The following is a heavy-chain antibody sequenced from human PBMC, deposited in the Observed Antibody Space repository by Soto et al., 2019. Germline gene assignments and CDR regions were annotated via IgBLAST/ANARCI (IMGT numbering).Heavy chain of an antibody. CDR2: VYWDDDI. CDR3: AHRPYGYKYYFDY. Sequence: QITLKESGPTLVKPTQTLTLTCTFSGFSLSTRGVGVGWIRQPPGKALEWLALVYWDDDIWYSPSLQNRLTITXQXPKNQVVRTITNMDPPDTATYYCAHRPYGYKYYFDYWGQGTPVTVSS. CDR1: GFSLSTRGVG. D-gene: IGHD5-18*01. V-gene: IGHV2-5*02. J-gene: IGHJ4*02.